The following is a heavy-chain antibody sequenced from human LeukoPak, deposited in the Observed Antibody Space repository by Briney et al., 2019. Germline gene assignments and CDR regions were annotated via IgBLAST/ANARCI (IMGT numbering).Heavy chain of an antibody. CDR2: ISYDGSNK. Sequence: QSGGSLRFSCAASGFTFSSYAMHWVRQAPGKGLEWVAVISYDGSNKYYADSVKGRFTISRDNSKNTLYLQMNSLRAEDTAVYYCARDKSALPVDYMDVWGKGTTVTVSS. J-gene: IGHJ6*03. CDR3: ARDKSALPVDYMDV. D-gene: IGHD3-3*01. V-gene: IGHV3-30*01. CDR1: GFTFSSYA.